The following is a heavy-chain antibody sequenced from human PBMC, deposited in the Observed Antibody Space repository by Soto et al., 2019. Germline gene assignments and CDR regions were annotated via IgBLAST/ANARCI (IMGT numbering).Heavy chain of an antibody. CDR2: ISTSSSYI. CDR3: AVSRGYDNRGYSWFHSMDA. CDR1: GLTFTSYT. Sequence: EVQLVESGGGLVKPGGSLRLSCAASGLTFTSYTVNWVRQAPGKGLEWVASISTSSSYIHYAASVEGRVAISRDNSKNLVFLRMNNLRAEDTALYYCAVSRGYDNRGYSWFHSMDAWGQGTTVTVSS. V-gene: IGHV3-21*02. J-gene: IGHJ6*02. D-gene: IGHD3-22*01.